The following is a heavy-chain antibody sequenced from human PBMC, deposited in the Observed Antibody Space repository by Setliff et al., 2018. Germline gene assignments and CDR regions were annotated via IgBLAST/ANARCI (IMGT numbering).Heavy chain of an antibody. CDR1: GYSISSGHY. D-gene: IGHD4-17*01. Sequence: SETLSLTCTVSGYSISSGHYWGWIRQPPGKGLEWIGSISHSGSTYYNPSLRSRVTISLDTSKNQFSPKLTSVTAADTAVYYCAGGRRYDYGWDFDYWGQGTLVTAPQ. CDR2: ISHSGST. CDR3: AGGRRYDYGWDFDY. J-gene: IGHJ4*02. V-gene: IGHV4-38-2*02.